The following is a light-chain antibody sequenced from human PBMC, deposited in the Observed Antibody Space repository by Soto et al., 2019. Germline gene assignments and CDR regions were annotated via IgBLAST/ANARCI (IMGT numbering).Light chain of an antibody. J-gene: IGLJ1*01. Sequence: LTQPASVSGSPGQSITISCTGTSSDVGSYNLVSWYQQHPGKAPKLMIYEGSKRPSGVSNRFSGSKSGNTASLTISGLQAEDEADYYCCSYAGSSTFYVFGTGTKSPS. CDR2: EGS. CDR1: SSDVGSYNL. V-gene: IGLV2-23*01. CDR3: CSYAGSSTFYV.